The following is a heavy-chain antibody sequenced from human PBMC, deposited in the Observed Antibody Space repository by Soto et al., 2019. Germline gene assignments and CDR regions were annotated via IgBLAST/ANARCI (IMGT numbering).Heavy chain of an antibody. CDR1: GGSISSYY. CDR3: ARQEVGDAFDI. D-gene: IGHD3-10*01. Sequence: QVQLQESGPGLVKPSETLSLTCTVSGGSISSYYWSWIRQPPGKGLEWIGYIYYSGSTNYNPSLKSRVTISVDTSKNQFSLKLSSVTAADTAVYHCARQEVGDAFDIWGQGTMVTVSS. V-gene: IGHV4-59*08. J-gene: IGHJ3*02. CDR2: IYYSGST.